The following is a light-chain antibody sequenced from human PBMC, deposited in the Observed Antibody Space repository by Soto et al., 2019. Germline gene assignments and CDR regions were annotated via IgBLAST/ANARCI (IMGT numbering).Light chain of an antibody. Sequence: EIVVTQSPATLSVSPGERATLSCRASQSVGNNFAWYQQKPGQAPRLLIFATSTRATGVLARFSGSGSGTEFTLTISSLQSEDFAVYYCQQYGDWPLTFGGGAKVEI. CDR3: QQYGDWPLT. CDR1: QSVGNN. V-gene: IGKV3-15*01. CDR2: ATS. J-gene: IGKJ4*01.